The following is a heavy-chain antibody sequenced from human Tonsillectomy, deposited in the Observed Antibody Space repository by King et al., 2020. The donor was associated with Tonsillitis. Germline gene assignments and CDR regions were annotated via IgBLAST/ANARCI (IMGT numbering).Heavy chain of an antibody. D-gene: IGHD3-9*01. CDR1: GFTFSNYA. V-gene: IGHV3-23*04. CDR3: AKEYYDILTGSYARPFDY. J-gene: IGHJ4*02. CDR2: ISGSGGST. Sequence: DVQLVESGGGLVQPGGSLRLSCAASGFTFSNYAMSWVRQAPGKGLEWVSAISGSGGSTNYADSVKGRFTISRDNSKNTLYLQVNSLRAEDTAVYYCAKEYYDILTGSYARPFDYWGQGTLVTVTS.